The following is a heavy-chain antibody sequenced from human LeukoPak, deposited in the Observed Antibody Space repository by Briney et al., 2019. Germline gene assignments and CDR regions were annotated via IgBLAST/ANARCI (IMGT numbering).Heavy chain of an antibody. CDR2: IIPIFGTA. CDR3: ARDRGQQMGYYFDY. CDR1: GGTFSSYG. J-gene: IGHJ4*02. Sequence: SVKVSCKASGGTFSSYGISWVRQAPGQGLEWMGRIIPIFGTANYVQNFQGRVTITTDESTSTAYMELSSLRSEDTAVYYCARDRGQQMGYYFDYWGQGALVTVSS. D-gene: IGHD6-13*01. V-gene: IGHV1-69*05.